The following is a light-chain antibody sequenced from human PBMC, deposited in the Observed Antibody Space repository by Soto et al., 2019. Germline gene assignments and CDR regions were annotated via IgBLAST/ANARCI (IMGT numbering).Light chain of an antibody. CDR3: QQRSKWPLT. CDR1: QSISSY. V-gene: IGKV3-11*01. CDR2: DAS. J-gene: IGKJ4*01. Sequence: EIVLTQSPATLSLSPGERATLSCRASQSISSYLGWYQQKPGQAPRLLIYDASNRAAGIPAMFSGSGSGTDFTLTISSLEPEDFAVYYCQQRSKWPLTFGGGTKVDIK.